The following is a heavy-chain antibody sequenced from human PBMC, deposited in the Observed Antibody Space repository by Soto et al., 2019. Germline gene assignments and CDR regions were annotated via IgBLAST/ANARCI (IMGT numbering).Heavy chain of an antibody. V-gene: IGHV4-34*01. CDR3: ARARGYSYGYHYYYYGMDV. Sequence: QVQLQQWGAGLLKPSETLSLTCAVYGGSFSGYYWSWIRQPPGKGLEWLGEINHSGSTNYNPSLTSRVTISVDTSKNQFSLKLSSVTAADTAVYYCARARGYSYGYHYYYYGMDVWGQGTTVTVSS. CDR1: GGSFSGYY. CDR2: INHSGST. D-gene: IGHD5-18*01. J-gene: IGHJ6*02.